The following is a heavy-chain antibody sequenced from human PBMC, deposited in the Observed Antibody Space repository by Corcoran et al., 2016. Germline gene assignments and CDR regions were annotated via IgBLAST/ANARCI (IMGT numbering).Heavy chain of an antibody. D-gene: IGHD2-8*02. CDR2: IKEDGSKK. CDR1: GFTFSNYW. V-gene: IGHV3-7*04. CDR3: ARGWVLWRRDV. J-gene: IGHJ6*02. Sequence: EVQLVESGGGLVQPGGSLRLSCAASGFTFSNYWMNWVRQAPGKGLDWVANIKEDGSKKYYVDSVMGRFTISRDNAKNTLFLQMNSLRAEYAAEYYCARGWVLWRRDVWGQGTTVTVS.